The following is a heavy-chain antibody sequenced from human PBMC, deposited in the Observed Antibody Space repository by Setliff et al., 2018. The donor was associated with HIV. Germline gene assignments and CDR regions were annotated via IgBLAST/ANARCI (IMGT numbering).Heavy chain of an antibody. Sequence: ASVKVSCKASGYTFSSYDINWVRQATGQGLEWMGWMNPNSGNTGYAQKFQGGVTMTRNTAISTAYMELRRLKSEDTAGYYCATSTLGWSDDAFDIWGQGTMVTVSS. CDR2: MNPNSGNT. V-gene: IGHV1-8*02. J-gene: IGHJ3*02. CDR1: GYTFSSYD. CDR3: ATSTLGWSDDAFDI. D-gene: IGHD2-21*01.